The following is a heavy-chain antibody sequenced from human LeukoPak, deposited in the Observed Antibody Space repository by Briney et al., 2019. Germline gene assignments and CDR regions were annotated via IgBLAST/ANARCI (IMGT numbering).Heavy chain of an antibody. CDR1: GYSFTNYW. J-gene: IGHJ5*02. D-gene: IGHD2-2*01. CDR3: ARHGRSRYQLPASFDP. Sequence: NPGESLKISCKGSGYSFTNYWIGWVRQMPGKGLEWMGIIYPGDSDTRYSPSFQGQVTISADKSISTAYLQWSSLKASDTAMYYCARHGRSRYQLPASFDPWGQGTLVTVSS. V-gene: IGHV5-51*01. CDR2: IYPGDSDT.